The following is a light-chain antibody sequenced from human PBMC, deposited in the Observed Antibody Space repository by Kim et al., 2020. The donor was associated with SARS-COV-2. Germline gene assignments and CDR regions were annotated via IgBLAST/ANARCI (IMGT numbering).Light chain of an antibody. V-gene: IGLV2-14*03. Sequence: GLSITSSCAGTSNDNGAYNFVSWYRQYPGKAPKLIIFDVSDRPSGISNRFSGSKAGNTASLTISGLQAEDEADYYCSSYTGTSTHVFGGGTQLTVL. J-gene: IGLJ2*01. CDR3: SSYTGTSTHV. CDR1: SNDNGAYNF. CDR2: DVS.